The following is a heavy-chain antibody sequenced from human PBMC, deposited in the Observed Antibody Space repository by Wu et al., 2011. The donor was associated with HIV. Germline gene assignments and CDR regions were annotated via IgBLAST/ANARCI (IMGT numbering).Heavy chain of an antibody. J-gene: IGHJ4*02. CDR3: TRLPGGDFWGCHFDS. D-gene: IGHD3-3*01. V-gene: IGHV1-69*13. Sequence: QVQLVQSGDEVKKPGASVKVSCKASGKGFPTSIVTWVRQAPGQGLEWVGRIVPIFGKAHYGQKFQGRVTITADESTSTGYMELTSLRSDDTAVYYCTRLPGGDFWGCHFDSWGQGTLVSVSS. CDR2: IVPIFGKA. CDR1: GKGFPTSI.